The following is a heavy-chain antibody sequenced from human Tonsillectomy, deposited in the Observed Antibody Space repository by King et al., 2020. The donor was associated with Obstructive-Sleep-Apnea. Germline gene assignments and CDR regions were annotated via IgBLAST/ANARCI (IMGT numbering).Heavy chain of an antibody. V-gene: IGHV4-59*01. Sequence: QLQESGPGLVKPSETLSLTCTVSGGSISSYYWSWIRPPSGKGLEWIGYIYYSGSTNYNPSLKSRVTISVDTSKNQFSLKLSSVTAADTAVYYCARDLGRIAAAGTSWFDPWGQGTLVTVSS. D-gene: IGHD6-13*01. CDR1: GGSISSYY. J-gene: IGHJ5*02. CDR2: IYYSGST. CDR3: ARDLGRIAAAGTSWFDP.